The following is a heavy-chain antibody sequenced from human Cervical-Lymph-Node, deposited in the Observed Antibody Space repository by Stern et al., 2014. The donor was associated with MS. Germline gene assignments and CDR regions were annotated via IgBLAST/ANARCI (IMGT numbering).Heavy chain of an antibody. Sequence: EVQLVESGGGLVKPGGSLRLSCAASGLTFSDSSMNWVRQAPGKGLEWVSSISGSSNNIYYADSVRGRFTISRDNAKNSLFLQMNSLRAEDTAVYYCASGTIVVVPGAMSGWFDPWGQGTLVTVSS. V-gene: IGHV3-21*01. CDR2: ISGSSNNI. CDR3: ASGTIVVVPGAMSGWFDP. CDR1: GLTFSDSS. D-gene: IGHD2-2*01. J-gene: IGHJ5*02.